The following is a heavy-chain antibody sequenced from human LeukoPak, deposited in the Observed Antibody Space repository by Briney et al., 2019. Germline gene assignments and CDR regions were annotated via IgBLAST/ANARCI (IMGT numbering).Heavy chain of an antibody. Sequence: SETLSLTCTVSGGSISSGGYYWSWIRQHPGKGLEWIGYIYYSGSTYYNPSLKSRVTISVDTSKNQFSLKLSSVTAADTAVYYCARDSSSWFHGAFDIWGQGTMVTVSS. D-gene: IGHD6-13*01. CDR2: IYYSGST. CDR3: ARDSSSWFHGAFDI. CDR1: GGSISSGGYY. V-gene: IGHV4-30-4*08. J-gene: IGHJ3*02.